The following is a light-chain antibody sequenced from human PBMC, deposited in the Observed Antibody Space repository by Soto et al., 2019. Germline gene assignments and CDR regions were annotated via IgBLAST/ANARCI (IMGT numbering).Light chain of an antibody. V-gene: IGKV1-39*01. CDR3: QQYNSYSIT. CDR1: QSIRSY. CDR2: AAS. Sequence: DIQMTQSPSSLSASVGDRFTITCRASQSIRSYLNWYQQKPVKAPKLLIYAASSLQSGVPSRYSGSGSGTDFTLTISSLPPEDFETYYCQQYNSYSITFGQGTRLEIK. J-gene: IGKJ5*01.